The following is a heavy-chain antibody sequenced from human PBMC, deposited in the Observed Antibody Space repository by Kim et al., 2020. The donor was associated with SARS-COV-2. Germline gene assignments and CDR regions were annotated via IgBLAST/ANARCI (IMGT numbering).Heavy chain of an antibody. D-gene: IGHD1-26*01. CDR1: GFTLSAYG. CDR3: AKDGRWPKDAFDV. J-gene: IGHJ3*01. CDR2: ISGGSGVT. Sequence: GGSLRLSCVASGFTLSAYGMSWVRQAPGEGLEWVSAISGGSGVTYYPASVKGRFTISRDNSKNTLYLQMNGLRVKDTAVYYCAKDGRWPKDAFDVWGQGT. V-gene: IGHV3-23*01.